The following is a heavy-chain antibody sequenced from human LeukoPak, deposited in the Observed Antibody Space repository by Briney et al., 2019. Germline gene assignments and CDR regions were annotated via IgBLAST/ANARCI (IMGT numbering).Heavy chain of an antibody. Sequence: GGSLRLSCAASGFSFSSYEMNWVRQAPGKGLECVSYISSSGSTIYYADSVRGRFTISRDNAKNSLYLQMNSLRAEDTAVYYCARNKKGDRYTYGHDYWGQGTLVTVSS. CDR3: ARNKKGDRYTYGHDY. V-gene: IGHV3-48*03. J-gene: IGHJ4*02. D-gene: IGHD5-18*01. CDR2: ISSSGSTI. CDR1: GFSFSSYE.